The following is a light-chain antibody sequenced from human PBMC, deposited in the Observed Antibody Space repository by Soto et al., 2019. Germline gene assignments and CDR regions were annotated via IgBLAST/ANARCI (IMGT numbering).Light chain of an antibody. CDR3: ETWYSNTHKV. CDR1: SGLNTYI. J-gene: IGLJ3*02. CDR2: LDRSGSY. V-gene: IGLV4-60*02. Sequence: QSVLTQSSSASASLGSSVKLTCILSSGLNTYIIAWHQQQPGKAPRFLMTLDRSGSYNRGSGVPDRFSGSSSGADRYLTISNLQFEDEGDYYCETWYSNTHKVFGGGTKLTVL.